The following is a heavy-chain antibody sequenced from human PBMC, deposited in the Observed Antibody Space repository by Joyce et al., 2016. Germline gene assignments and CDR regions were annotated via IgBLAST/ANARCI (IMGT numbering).Heavy chain of an antibody. CDR3: ARDSTTSPSYYYYMDV. D-gene: IGHD2-2*01. Sequence: QVHLVQSGAEVKKPGASVKVSCKASGYTFIGYYIHWVRQAPGQGLEWMGWINPDSVDTNNAQKFQGRVTMTRDTSITTAYMELSSLTSDDTAVYYCARDSTTSPSYYYYMDVWGKGTTVTVSS. CDR1: GYTFIGYY. J-gene: IGHJ6*03. V-gene: IGHV1-2*02. CDR2: INPDSVDT.